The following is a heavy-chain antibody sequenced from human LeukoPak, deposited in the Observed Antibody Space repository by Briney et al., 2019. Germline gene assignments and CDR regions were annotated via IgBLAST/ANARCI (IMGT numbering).Heavy chain of an antibody. D-gene: IGHD5-18*01. CDR3: ARGAVTKNTAMVIKDDY. CDR1: GYTFTGYY. Sequence: SVKVSCKASGYTFTGYYMHWVRQAPGQGLEWMGRIIPIFGTANYAQKFQGRVTITTDESTSTAYMELSSLRSEDTAVYYCARGAVTKNTAMVIKDDYWGQGTLVTVSS. J-gene: IGHJ4*02. CDR2: IIPIFGTA. V-gene: IGHV1-69*05.